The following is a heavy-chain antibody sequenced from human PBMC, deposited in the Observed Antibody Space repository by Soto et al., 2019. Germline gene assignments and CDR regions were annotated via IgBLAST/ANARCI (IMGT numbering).Heavy chain of an antibody. Sequence: GGSLRLSCAASGFTFSSYAMSWVRQAPGKGLEWVSAISGSGDNTYFADSVKGRFTISRDNSKNTLYLQMNSLRAEDTAVYYCAKSQWLSHFDYWGQGTLVTVSS. D-gene: IGHD6-19*01. CDR3: AKSQWLSHFDY. J-gene: IGHJ4*02. CDR2: ISGSGDNT. CDR1: GFTFSSYA. V-gene: IGHV3-23*01.